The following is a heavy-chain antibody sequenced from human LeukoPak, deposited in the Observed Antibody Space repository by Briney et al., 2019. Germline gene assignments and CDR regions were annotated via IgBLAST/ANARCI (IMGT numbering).Heavy chain of an antibody. CDR3: ARHGWDYPSGTYYTFDP. J-gene: IGHJ5*02. Sequence: SETLSLTCTVSGDSISSSRYYWGWIRQPPGKGLEWIGSVSYSGSPYYNPSLKSRVTTSVGTSKNQFSLRLSSVTATDTAMYYCARHGWDYPSGTYYTFDPWGQGTLVTVSS. D-gene: IGHD3-10*01. V-gene: IGHV4-39*01. CDR1: GDSISSSRYY. CDR2: VSYSGSP.